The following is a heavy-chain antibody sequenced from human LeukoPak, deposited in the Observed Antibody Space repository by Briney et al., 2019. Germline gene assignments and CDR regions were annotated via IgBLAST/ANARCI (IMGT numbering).Heavy chain of an antibody. D-gene: IGHD2-2*01. Sequence: PSGTLSLTCAVSGGSISSSNWWSWVRQPPGKGLEWIGEIYHSGSTNYNPSLKSRVTISVDKSKNRFSLKLSSVTAADTAVYYCARVNVVVPAAIRWFDPWGQGTLVTVSS. CDR1: GGSISSSNW. CDR3: ARVNVVVPAAIRWFDP. CDR2: IYHSGST. J-gene: IGHJ5*02. V-gene: IGHV4-4*02.